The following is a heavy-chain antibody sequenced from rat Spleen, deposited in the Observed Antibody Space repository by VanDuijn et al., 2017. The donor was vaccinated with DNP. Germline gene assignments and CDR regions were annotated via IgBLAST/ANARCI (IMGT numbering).Heavy chain of an antibody. Sequence: EVQLVESGGGLVQPGRSLKLSCAASGFTFSDYAMAWVRQSPKKGLEWVATIIYDGSRTHYRDSVKGRFTISRDNAKSTLYLHMDSLRSEDTATYYCALIQWADYNILGAWGQGVMVTVSS. CDR1: GFTFSDYA. J-gene: IGHJ2*01. V-gene: IGHV5S10*01. D-gene: IGHD1-1*01. CDR2: IIYDGSRT. CDR3: ALIQWADYNILGA.